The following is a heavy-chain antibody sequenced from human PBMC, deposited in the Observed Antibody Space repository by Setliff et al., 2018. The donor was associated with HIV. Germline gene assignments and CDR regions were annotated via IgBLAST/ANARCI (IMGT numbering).Heavy chain of an antibody. V-gene: IGHV3-30*02. J-gene: IGHJ4*02. CDR2: IRYDATDK. CDR3: AKNLYRSPWSPLDY. Sequence: PGGSLRLSCAASGFTFSRYGMHWVRQAPGKGLEWVAFIRYDATDKYYAESVRGRFTISRDNSKNTLYLQMNSLRVEDTAVYYCAKNLYRSPWSPLDYWGQGTLVTVSS. CDR1: GFTFSRYG. D-gene: IGHD6-19*01.